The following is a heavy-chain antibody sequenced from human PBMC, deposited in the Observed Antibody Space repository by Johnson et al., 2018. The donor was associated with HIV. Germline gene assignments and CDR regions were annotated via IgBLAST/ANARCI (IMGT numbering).Heavy chain of an antibody. D-gene: IGHD1-26*01. V-gene: IGHV3-9*01. CDR3: TNGGGNYYKCYAFDV. CDR1: GFTFDDYA. J-gene: IGHJ3*01. CDR2: ISWNSGSI. Sequence: VQVVESGGGLVKPGGSLRLSCAASGFTFDDYAMHWVRPAPGKGLEWVSGISWNSGSIGYAESVKGRFTIYRDNAKNSLYLQMNSLRAEDTALYYRTNGGGNYYKCYAFDVWGQGTMVTVSS.